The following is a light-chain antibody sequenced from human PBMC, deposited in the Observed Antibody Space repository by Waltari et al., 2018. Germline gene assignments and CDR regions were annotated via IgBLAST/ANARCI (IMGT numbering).Light chain of an antibody. CDR2: GAS. V-gene: IGKV1-39*01. J-gene: IGKJ2*03. Sequence: DILVTQSPSSLSASVGDRVTITCRASQTINTYINWFQQKPGEAPKLLIYGASTLQSGVPSRFSGSGLGTVFTLTINNLQPEDVATYHCQQSYSSPRSFGQGTKLEI. CDR3: QQSYSSPRS. CDR1: QTINTY.